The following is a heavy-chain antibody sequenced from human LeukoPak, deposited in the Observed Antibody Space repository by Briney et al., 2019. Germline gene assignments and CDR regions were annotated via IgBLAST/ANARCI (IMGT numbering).Heavy chain of an antibody. CDR2: ISYDGSNK. CDR3: ARVSSSNDAFDI. V-gene: IGHV3-30*03. CDR1: GFIFSSYG. D-gene: IGHD6-13*01. Sequence: GGSLRLSCAASGFIFSSYGMHWVRQAPGKGLEWVAVISYDGSNKYYADSVKGRFTISRDNSKNTLYLQMNSLRAEDTAVYYCARVSSSNDAFDIWGQGTMVTVSS. J-gene: IGHJ3*02.